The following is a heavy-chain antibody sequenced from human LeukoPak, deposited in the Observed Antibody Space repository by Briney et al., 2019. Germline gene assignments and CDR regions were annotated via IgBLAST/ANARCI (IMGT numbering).Heavy chain of an antibody. D-gene: IGHD5-18*01. J-gene: IGHJ4*02. CDR1: GFTFSSYA. V-gene: IGHV3-23*01. CDR2: ISGSGGST. CDR3: AKVRGYSYGPTDY. Sequence: GGSLRLSCAASGFTFSSYAMSWVHQAPGKGLEWVSAISGSGGSTYYADSVKGRFTISRDNSKNTLYLQMNSLRAEDTAVYYCAKVRGYSYGPTDYWGQGTLVTVSS.